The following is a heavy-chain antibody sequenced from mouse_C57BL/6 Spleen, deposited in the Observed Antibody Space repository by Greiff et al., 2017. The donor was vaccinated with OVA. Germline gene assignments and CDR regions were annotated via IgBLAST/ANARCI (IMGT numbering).Heavy chain of an antibody. V-gene: IGHV1-82*01. CDR3: ARRDDYAMDY. D-gene: IGHD3-3*01. J-gene: IGHJ4*01. CDR2: IYPGDGDT. Sequence: VQLQQSGPELVKPGASVKISCQASGYAFRSSWMNWVKPRPGQGLEWVGRIYPGDGDTNYNGKFKGKATLTADKSSSTAYMQLSSLTSEDSAVYFCARRDDYAMDYWGQGTSVTVSS. CDR1: GYAFRSSW.